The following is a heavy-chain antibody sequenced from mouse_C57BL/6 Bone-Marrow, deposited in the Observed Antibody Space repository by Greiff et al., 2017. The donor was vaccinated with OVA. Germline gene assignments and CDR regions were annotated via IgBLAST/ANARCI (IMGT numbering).Heavy chain of an antibody. CDR1: GFTFSSYA. CDR2: ISDGGSYT. V-gene: IGHV5-4*01. Sequence: EVKLMESGGGLVKPGGSLKLSCAASGFTFSSYAMSWVRQTPEKRLEWVATISDGGSYTYYPDNVKGRFTISRDNAKNNLYLQMSHLKSEDTAMYYCAREAPGSSYWYFDVWGTGTTVTVSS. J-gene: IGHJ1*03. CDR3: AREAPGSSYWYFDV. D-gene: IGHD1-1*01.